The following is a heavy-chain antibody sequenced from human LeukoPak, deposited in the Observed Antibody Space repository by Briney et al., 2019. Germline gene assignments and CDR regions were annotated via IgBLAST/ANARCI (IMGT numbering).Heavy chain of an antibody. Sequence: GGSLRLSCVASGFIFSRYGMHWVRQAPGKGLEYVSAITSNGGSTYYADSVKGRFTISRDNSKNTLYLQMSSLRVEDTAVYYCVRYCSGGSCYDWGQGTLVTVSS. D-gene: IGHD2-15*01. CDR3: VRYCSGGSCYD. CDR1: GFIFSRYG. V-gene: IGHV3-64D*06. CDR2: ITSNGGST. J-gene: IGHJ4*02.